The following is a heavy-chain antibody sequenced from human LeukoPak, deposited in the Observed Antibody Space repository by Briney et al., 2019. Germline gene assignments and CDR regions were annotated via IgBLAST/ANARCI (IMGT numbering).Heavy chain of an antibody. J-gene: IGHJ5*02. V-gene: IGHV4-61*01. CDR3: TRSIMILYVSGT. D-gene: IGHD3/OR15-3a*01. CDR1: GGSVSSTSSSYF. Sequence: SETLSLTCTVSGGSVSSTSSSYFWNWMRQPPGKGLEWIGYIYHTGSTKYNPSLESRVTMSVDTFKNQFSLKLRSVTAADTAVNYCTRSIMILYVSGTWGRGTLVTVSS. CDR2: IYHTGST.